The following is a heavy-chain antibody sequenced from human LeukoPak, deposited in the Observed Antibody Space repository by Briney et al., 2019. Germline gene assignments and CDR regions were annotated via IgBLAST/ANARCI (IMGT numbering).Heavy chain of an antibody. CDR2: ISAYNGNT. J-gene: IGHJ4*02. Sequence: ASVKVSCKASGYTFTSYGISWVRQAPGQGLEWMGWISAYNGNTNYAQKLQGRATMTTDTSTSTAYMELRSLRSDDTAVYYCARGRGYSGYSYYFDYWGQGTLVTVSS. CDR3: ARGRGYSGYSYYFDY. V-gene: IGHV1-18*04. CDR1: GYTFTSYG. D-gene: IGHD5-12*01.